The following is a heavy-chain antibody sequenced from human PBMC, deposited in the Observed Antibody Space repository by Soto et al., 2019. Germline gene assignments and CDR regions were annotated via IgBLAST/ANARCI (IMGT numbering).Heavy chain of an antibody. J-gene: IGHJ6*02. D-gene: IGHD2-2*01. CDR1: GDSINNGGYS. V-gene: IGHV4-30-2*01. CDR3: ARVKSHCSSTSCYGGGYYGMDV. Sequence: QLQLQESGSGLVKPSQTLSLTCAVSGDSINNGGYSWSWIRQPPGKGLEWIGYIYHSGITSYSPSLKSRVTISADRSNNQFSLRLSSVTAADTAVYYCARVKSHCSSTSCYGGGYYGMDVWGQGTTVTVSS. CDR2: IYHSGIT.